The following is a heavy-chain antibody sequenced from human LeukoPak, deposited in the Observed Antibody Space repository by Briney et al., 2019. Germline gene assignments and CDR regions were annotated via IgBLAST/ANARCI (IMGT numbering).Heavy chain of an antibody. CDR3: ARARGLRGNPTFDY. V-gene: IGHV3-33*03. D-gene: IGHD1-14*01. CDR1: GFTFSTYG. CDR2: IWSDGNKK. Sequence: PGGSLRLSCAASGFTFSTYGMHWVRQAPGEGLEWVAIIWSDGNKKYYADSVKGRFTISRDNAKNSLYLQMNSLRAEDTAVYYCARARGLRGNPTFDYWGQGTLVTVSS. J-gene: IGHJ4*02.